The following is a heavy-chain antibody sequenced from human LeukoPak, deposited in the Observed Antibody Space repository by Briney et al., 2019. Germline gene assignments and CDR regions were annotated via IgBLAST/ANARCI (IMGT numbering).Heavy chain of an antibody. D-gene: IGHD1-1*01. Sequence: GGSLRLSCAASGFTFSNYGMNWVRQAPGKGLEWVSSISSSSSYIYYADSVKGRFTISRDNAKNSLYLQMNSLRAEDTAVYYCARVQLGDFDYWGQGTLVTVSS. CDR1: GFTFSNYG. CDR2: ISSSSSYI. V-gene: IGHV3-21*01. CDR3: ARVQLGDFDY. J-gene: IGHJ4*02.